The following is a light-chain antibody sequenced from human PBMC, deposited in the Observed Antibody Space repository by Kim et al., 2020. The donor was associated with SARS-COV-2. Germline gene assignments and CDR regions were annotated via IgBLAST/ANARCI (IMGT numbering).Light chain of an antibody. CDR1: QLGDKY. CDR3: QAWDGRVV. CDR2: QDI. J-gene: IGLJ2*01. V-gene: IGLV3-1*01. Sequence: VSVSPGQTASITCSGDQLGDKYVCWYQQKPGQSPVLVIYQDIKRPSGIPERFSGSNSGNTATLTISGTQAMDEADYYCQAWDGRVVFGGGTQLTV.